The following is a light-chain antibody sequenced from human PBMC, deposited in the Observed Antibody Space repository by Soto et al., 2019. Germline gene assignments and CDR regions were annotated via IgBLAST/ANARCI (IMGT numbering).Light chain of an antibody. CDR3: CSYAGSSTSYV. Sequence: QSALTQPASVSGSPGQSITISCTGTSSDVGSYNLVSWYQQHPGKAPKLMIYEGSKRPSGVSNRFSGSKSGNTASLTISGLQAEDEADYYCCSYAGSSTSYVFGTGTKETVL. CDR2: EGS. CDR1: SSDVGSYNL. V-gene: IGLV2-23*01. J-gene: IGLJ1*01.